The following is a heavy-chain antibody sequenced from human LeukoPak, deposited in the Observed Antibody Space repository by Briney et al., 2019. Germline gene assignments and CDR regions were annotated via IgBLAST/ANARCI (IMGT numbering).Heavy chain of an antibody. Sequence: GASVKVSCKASGYTFTGYYKHWVRQAPGQGLEWMGWINPNSGGTNYAQKFQGRVTMTRDTSISTAYMELSRLRSDDTAVYYCARDPGYSSSWYFDYWGQGTLVTVSS. D-gene: IGHD6-13*01. CDR3: ARDPGYSSSWYFDY. V-gene: IGHV1-2*02. CDR1: GYTFTGYY. CDR2: INPNSGGT. J-gene: IGHJ4*02.